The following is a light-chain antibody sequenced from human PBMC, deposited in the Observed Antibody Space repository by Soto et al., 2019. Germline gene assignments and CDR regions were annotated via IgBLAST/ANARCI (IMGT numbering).Light chain of an antibody. V-gene: IGLV1-44*01. J-gene: IGLJ3*02. CDR1: SSNIGRYS. CDR3: SAWDDSLDAWV. Sequence: QSVLTQPPSASGTPGQRVTISCSGSSSNIGRYSATWYQQLPGTAPRLLIFSSNQRPSDVPARFSGSKSGSSASLAISGLQSGDEADYFCSAWDDSLDAWVFGGGTKVPVL. CDR2: SSN.